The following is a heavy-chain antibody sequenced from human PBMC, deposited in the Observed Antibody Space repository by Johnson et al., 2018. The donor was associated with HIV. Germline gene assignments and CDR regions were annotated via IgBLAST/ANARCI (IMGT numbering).Heavy chain of an antibody. CDR2: IRYDGSEK. D-gene: IGHD3-10*01. CDR1: GFTFSTYG. J-gene: IGHJ3*01. CDR3: AKWWFRELLPNAFDL. V-gene: IGHV3-30*02. Sequence: QVQLVESGGGVVQPGGSLRLSCAASGFTFSTYGMHWVRQAPGKGLEWVAFIRYDGSEKYYADSVKGRFPISRDNSKNTLYLQMNSLRAEDTAVYYCAKWWFRELLPNAFDLWGQGTMVTVSS.